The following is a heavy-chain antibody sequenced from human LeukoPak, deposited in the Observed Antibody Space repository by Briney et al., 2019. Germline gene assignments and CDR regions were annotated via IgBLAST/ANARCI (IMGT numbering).Heavy chain of an antibody. CDR3: AKQRGALRENYYMDV. Sequence: GGSLRLSCLASGFSFSNYAMSWVRQAPGKGLEWVSNAGSSSRLYGNSVKGRFSVSRDNSKNTLYLQMNSLRADDTAVYYCAKQRGALRENYYMDVWGKGTTVTVSS. V-gene: IGHV3-23*01. CDR1: GFSFSNYA. CDR2: NAGSSSR. J-gene: IGHJ6*03.